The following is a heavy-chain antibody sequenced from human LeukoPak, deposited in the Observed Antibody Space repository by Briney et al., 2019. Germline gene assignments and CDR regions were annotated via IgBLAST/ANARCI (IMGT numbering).Heavy chain of an antibody. D-gene: IGHD6-13*01. CDR2: INQDGSEE. J-gene: IGHJ2*01. CDR1: GFTFSIYW. V-gene: IGHV3-7*03. Sequence: GGSLRLSCAASGFTFSIYWMSWVRQVPGKGLEWVANINQDGSEEYYVDSVKGRFTISRDNAKNSLYLQMNSLRAEDTALYYCAKDIGSSSSWYFDLWGRGTLVTVSS. CDR3: AKDIGSSSSWYFDL.